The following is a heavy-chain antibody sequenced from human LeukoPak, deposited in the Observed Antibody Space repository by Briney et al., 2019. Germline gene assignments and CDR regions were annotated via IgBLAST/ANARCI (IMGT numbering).Heavy chain of an antibody. D-gene: IGHD6-19*01. J-gene: IGHJ4*02. V-gene: IGHV4-39*01. Sequence: SETLSLTCTVSGGSISSSSHHWGWIRQPPGKGLEWIGSIHFSGTTHYNPSLKSRVTTSVDTSKNQFSLKLTSVTAADTAVYYRARHFQQWMGYFDFWGQGTLVTVSS. CDR2: IHFSGTT. CDR1: GGSISSSSHH. CDR3: ARHFQQWMGYFDF.